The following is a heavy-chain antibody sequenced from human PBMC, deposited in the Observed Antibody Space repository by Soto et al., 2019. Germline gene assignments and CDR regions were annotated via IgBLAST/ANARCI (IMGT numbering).Heavy chain of an antibody. CDR2: INHSGST. CDR3: ARGWWNSYGISSHYGMDV. Sequence: SETLSLTCAVYGGSFSGYYWSWIRQPPGKGLEWIGEINHSGSTNYNPSLKSRVTISVDTSKNQFSLKLSSVTVADTAVYYCARGWWNSYGISSHYGMDVWGQGTTVT. CDR1: GGSFSGYY. V-gene: IGHV4-34*01. J-gene: IGHJ6*02. D-gene: IGHD5-18*01.